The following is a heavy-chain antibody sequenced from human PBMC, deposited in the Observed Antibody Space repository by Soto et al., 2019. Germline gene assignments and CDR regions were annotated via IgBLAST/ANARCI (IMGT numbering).Heavy chain of an antibody. V-gene: IGHV1-69*13. J-gene: IGHJ4*02. CDR2: IIPIFGTA. D-gene: IGHD2-2*01. CDR3: AGSRDGYPLPIDGFDD. Sequence: ASVKVSCKASGGTFSSYAISWVRQAPGQGLEWMGGIIPIFGTANYAQKFQGRVTITADESTSTAYMELSSLRSEDTAVYYCAGSRDGYPLPIDGFDDWGQGTLVTVSS. CDR1: GGTFSSYA.